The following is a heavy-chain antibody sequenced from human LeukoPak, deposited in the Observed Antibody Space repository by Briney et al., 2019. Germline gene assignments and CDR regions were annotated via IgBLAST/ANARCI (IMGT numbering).Heavy chain of an antibody. D-gene: IGHD1-1*01. V-gene: IGHV3-48*02. CDR2: ISSSSSAI. J-gene: IGHJ4*02. Sequence: GGSLRLSCAASGFTFSSYNMNWVRQAPGKGLEWVSYISSSSSAIYYADSVKGRFTISRDNAKNSLYLQMSSLRDEDTAVYYCASLQLELFDYWGQGTLVTVTS. CDR1: GFTFSSYN. CDR3: ASLQLELFDY.